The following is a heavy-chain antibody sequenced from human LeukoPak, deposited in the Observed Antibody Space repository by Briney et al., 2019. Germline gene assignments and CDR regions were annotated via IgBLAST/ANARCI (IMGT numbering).Heavy chain of an antibody. Sequence: SETLSLTCTVSGGSISSSSYYWGWIRQHPGKGLEWIGYIYYSGSTYYNPSLKSRVTISVDTSKNQFSLKLSSVTAADTAVYYCARELVNYYDSSVPFDYWGQGTLVTVSS. D-gene: IGHD3-22*01. V-gene: IGHV4-30-4*08. CDR1: GGSISSSSYY. CDR2: IYYSGST. CDR3: ARELVNYYDSSVPFDY. J-gene: IGHJ4*02.